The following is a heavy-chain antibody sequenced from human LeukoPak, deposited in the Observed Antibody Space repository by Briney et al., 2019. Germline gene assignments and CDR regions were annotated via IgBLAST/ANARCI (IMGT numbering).Heavy chain of an antibody. V-gene: IGHV4-34*01. J-gene: IGHJ4*02. Sequence: PSETLSLTCAVYGGSFSGYYWSWIRQPPGKGLEWIGEINHSGSTNYNPSLKSRVTISVDTSKNQFSLKLSSVTAADTAVYYCARGSPEGSSSPENYFDYWGQGTLVTVSS. D-gene: IGHD6-6*01. CDR3: ARGSPEGSSSPENYFDY. CDR1: GGSFSGYY. CDR2: INHSGST.